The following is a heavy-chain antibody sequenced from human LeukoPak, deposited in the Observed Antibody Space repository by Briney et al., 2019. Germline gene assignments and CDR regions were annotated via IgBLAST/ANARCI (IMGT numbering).Heavy chain of an antibody. Sequence: SVKVFCNASGGTFSSYAISCVRQAPGQGLEWMGGIIPIFGTANYARKFQGRVTITTDESTSTAYMVLSSLRYEDTAVYYCARSAVRAGAAKPSGGTVAEDAIDMWGQGRMVTASS. CDR3: ARSAVRAGAAKPSGGTVAEDAIDM. CDR1: GGTFSSYA. D-gene: IGHD6-13*01. J-gene: IGHJ3*02. V-gene: IGHV1-69*05. CDR2: IIPIFGTA.